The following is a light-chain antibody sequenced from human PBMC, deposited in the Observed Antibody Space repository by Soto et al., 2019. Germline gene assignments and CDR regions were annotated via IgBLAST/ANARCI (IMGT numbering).Light chain of an antibody. V-gene: IGLV2-14*03. CDR1: GSDVGAYKY. J-gene: IGLJ1*01. Sequence: QSVLTQPASVSGSPGHSATTSCTGTGSDVGAYKYVSWYQKHPGKAPKLTIYGVSNRPSGVSNRFSVSKSGNTAFLTISVLQPEDEADYYCSSFTGPTTLDVFGTGTKVTVL. CDR3: SSFTGPTTLDV. CDR2: GVS.